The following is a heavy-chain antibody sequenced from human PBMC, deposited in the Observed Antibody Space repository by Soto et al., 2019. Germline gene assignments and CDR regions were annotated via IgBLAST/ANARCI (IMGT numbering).Heavy chain of an antibody. CDR3: TGPTGTTTVGAFDI. Sequence: GGSLRLSCAASGFTFSNAWMSWVRQAPGKGLEWVDRIKSKTDGGTTDYAAPVKGRFTISRDDSKNTLYLQMNSLKTEDTAVYYCTGPTGTTTVGAFDIWGQGTMVTVSS. CDR2: IKSKTDGGTT. CDR1: GFTFSNAW. D-gene: IGHD1-7*01. V-gene: IGHV3-15*01. J-gene: IGHJ3*02.